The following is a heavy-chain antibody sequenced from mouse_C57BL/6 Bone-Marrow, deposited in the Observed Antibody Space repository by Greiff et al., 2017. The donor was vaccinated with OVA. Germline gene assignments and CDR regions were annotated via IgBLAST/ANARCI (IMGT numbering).Heavy chain of an antibody. Sequence: QVQLKQSGAELARPGASVKLSCKASGYTFTSYGISWVKQRTGQGLEWIGEIYPRSGNTYYNEKFKGKATLTADKSSSTAYMELRSLTSEDSAVYVCARESYYSNYGGYFDVWGTGTTVTVSS. V-gene: IGHV1-81*01. CDR1: GYTFTSYG. CDR2: IYPRSGNT. CDR3: ARESYYSNYGGYFDV. D-gene: IGHD2-5*01. J-gene: IGHJ1*03.